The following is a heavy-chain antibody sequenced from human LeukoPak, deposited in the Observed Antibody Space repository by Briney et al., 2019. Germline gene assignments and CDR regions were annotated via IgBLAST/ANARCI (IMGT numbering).Heavy chain of an antibody. V-gene: IGHV3-33*01. CDR1: GFTFSSYG. Sequence: PGGSLRLSCAASGFTFSSYGMHWVRQAPGKGLEWVAVIWYDGSNKYYADSVKGRFTISRDNSKNTLYLQMNSLRAEDTAVYYCASGGVQQLVSFDYWGQGTLVTVSS. D-gene: IGHD6-13*01. J-gene: IGHJ4*02. CDR2: IWYDGSNK. CDR3: ASGGVQQLVSFDY.